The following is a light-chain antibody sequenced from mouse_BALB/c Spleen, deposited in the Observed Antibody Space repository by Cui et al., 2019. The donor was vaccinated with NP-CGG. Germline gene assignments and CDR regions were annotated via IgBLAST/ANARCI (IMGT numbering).Light chain of an antibody. Sequence: QAVVTQESALTTLPGETVTFTCRSSTGAVTTRNYANWVQEKPDHLFTGLIGGTNNRAPGVPARFSGSLIGDKAALTITGAQTEDEAIYFCALWYTNHWVFGGGTKLTVL. CDR2: GTN. V-gene: IGLV1*01. CDR1: TGAVTTRNY. J-gene: IGLJ1*01. CDR3: ALWYTNHWV.